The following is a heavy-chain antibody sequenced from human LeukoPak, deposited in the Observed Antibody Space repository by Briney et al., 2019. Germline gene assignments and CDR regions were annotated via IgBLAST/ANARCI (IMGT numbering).Heavy chain of an antibody. Sequence: GGSLRLPCAASVFTFSSFTMHWVPQPPGKGREGVAVISYDGSNEYYVDSVKGRFTISRDNSNNTLYLQMNSLGGEDTAVYYCARDPPVAGTYFDYWGQGTLVTVSS. CDR2: ISYDGSNE. CDR3: ARDPPVAGTYFDY. V-gene: IGHV3-30-3*01. D-gene: IGHD6-19*01. J-gene: IGHJ4*02. CDR1: VFTFSSFT.